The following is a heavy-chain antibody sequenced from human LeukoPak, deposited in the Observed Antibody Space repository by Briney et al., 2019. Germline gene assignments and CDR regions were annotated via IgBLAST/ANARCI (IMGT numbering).Heavy chain of an antibody. V-gene: IGHV4-59*08. Sequence: SDTLSLTCTFSSRLISRYYWRWIRQPPGKGLEWVGYIYYSGCTNYNPSLKSRVTLPVDTSKNQFSLKLSSVTAAHTGVYYCARLGSSGYSGIDYRGQGTLVTVSS. CDR3: ARLGSSGYSGIDY. J-gene: IGHJ4*02. D-gene: IGHD3-22*01. CDR1: SRLISRYY. CDR2: IYYSGCT.